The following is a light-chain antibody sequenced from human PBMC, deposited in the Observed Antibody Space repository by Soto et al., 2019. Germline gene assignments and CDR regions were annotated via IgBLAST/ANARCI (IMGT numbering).Light chain of an antibody. CDR2: DAS. CDR3: QQCSSWPLT. Sequence: ETVLTQSPATLSLSPGERATLSCRASQSVTSNLAWYQQKPGQAPGLLIYDASNRATGIPARFSGSGSGTDFTLTISSLEPEDFAVYYCQQCSSWPLTFGGGTKVEIK. J-gene: IGKJ4*01. V-gene: IGKV3-11*01. CDR1: QSVTSN.